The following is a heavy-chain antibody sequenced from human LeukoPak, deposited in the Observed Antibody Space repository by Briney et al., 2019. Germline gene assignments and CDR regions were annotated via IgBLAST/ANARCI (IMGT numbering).Heavy chain of an antibody. CDR2: IWYDGSKK. J-gene: IGHJ4*02. Sequence: GRSLRLSCAASGFTFSNYGMHWVRQAPGKGLEWVAVIWYDGSKKHHADSVKGRFTISRDNYKNTLNLQMNSLRVEDTAVYYCAAYYYDRSGYDLRFYWGQGTLVTVSS. V-gene: IGHV3-33*01. CDR3: AAYYYDRSGYDLRFY. CDR1: GFTFSNYG. D-gene: IGHD3-22*01.